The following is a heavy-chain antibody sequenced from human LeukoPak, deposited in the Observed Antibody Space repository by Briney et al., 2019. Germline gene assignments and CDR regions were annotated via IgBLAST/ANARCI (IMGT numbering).Heavy chain of an antibody. Sequence: PGGSLRLSCVASGFGFSASAIHWVRQASGKGLEWVGRVRGKPHSSAASYGASVQGRFTISRDNSKNTAYLQMSSLKIEDTAVYYCSREGTTAPAGTAQDYWGQGTLVIVSS. V-gene: IGHV3-73*01. D-gene: IGHD4-11*01. CDR3: SREGTTAPAGTAQDY. CDR2: VRGKPHSSAA. CDR1: GFGFSASA. J-gene: IGHJ4*02.